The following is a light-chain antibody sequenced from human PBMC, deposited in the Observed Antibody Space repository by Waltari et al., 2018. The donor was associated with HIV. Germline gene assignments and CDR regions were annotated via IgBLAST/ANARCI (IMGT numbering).Light chain of an antibody. V-gene: IGKV1-9*01. CDR3: QHLNSYPLT. J-gene: IGKJ3*01. CDR2: AGS. Sequence: DIQLTQSPSFLSASVGDRVTITCRASQGISSYLAWYQQKPGKAPKLLIYAGSTLQSGVPSRFSGSGSGTEFTLTISSLQPEDFATYYCQHLNSYPLTFGPGTKVDIK. CDR1: QGISSY.